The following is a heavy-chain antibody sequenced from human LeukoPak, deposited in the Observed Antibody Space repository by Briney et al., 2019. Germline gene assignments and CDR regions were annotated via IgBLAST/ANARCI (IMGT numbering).Heavy chain of an antibody. J-gene: IGHJ4*02. CDR1: GFTFSIYS. D-gene: IGHD6-25*01. Sequence: GVSLRLSCAASGFTFSIYSMNCVPQAPGKGLEWFSSSTSRSSYIYYTDSVKGRFNISREKATTSMYLQMKRLRAEDTAVYYCARIGVQRPNAPFDYWGQGTLVTVPS. CDR2: STSRSSYI. CDR3: ARIGVQRPNAPFDY. V-gene: IGHV3-21*01.